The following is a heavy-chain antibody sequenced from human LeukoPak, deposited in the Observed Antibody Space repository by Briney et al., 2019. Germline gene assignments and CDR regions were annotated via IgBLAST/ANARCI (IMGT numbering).Heavy chain of an antibody. CDR1: GFSFSSFG. CDR2: ISGDGRDT. D-gene: IGHD3-9*01. CDR3: ARTYYDILTGYNPYFDY. Sequence: PGGSLRLSCAASGFSFSSFGMSWVRQAPGRGLQWVSSISGDGRDTFYADSVKGRFTVSRDNSKTTMFLQMNSLRAEDTAVYYCARTYYDILTGYNPYFDYWGQGILVTVSS. V-gene: IGHV3-23*01. J-gene: IGHJ4*02.